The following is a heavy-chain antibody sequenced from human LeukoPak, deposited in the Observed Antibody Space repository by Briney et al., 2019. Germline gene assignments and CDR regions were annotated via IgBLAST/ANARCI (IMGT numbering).Heavy chain of an antibody. CDR3: ARHGGYYFDY. D-gene: IGHD3-16*01. Sequence: SETLSLTCAVYGGSSSGYYWSWIRQPPGKGLEWIGEINYSGSTNYNPSLKSRVTISVDTSKNQFSLRLSSLTAADTAVYYCARHGGYYFDYWGQGNLVTVSS. CDR1: GGSSSGYY. J-gene: IGHJ4*02. CDR2: INYSGST. V-gene: IGHV4-34*01.